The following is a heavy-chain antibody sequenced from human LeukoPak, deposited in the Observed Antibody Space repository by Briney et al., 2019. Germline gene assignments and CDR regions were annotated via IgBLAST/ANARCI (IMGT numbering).Heavy chain of an antibody. CDR1: DYSITSGDY. D-gene: IGHD5/OR15-5a*01. CDR3: ARNMSTEGWFDS. Sequence: SETLSLTCVVSDYSITSGDYWAWIRQPPGKGLEWIGSIYNSVSTSYTPSLKSRVTMSLDPSKNQFSLNLGSVTAADAAVYYCARNMSTEGWFDSWGRGTLVTVSS. J-gene: IGHJ5*01. CDR2: IYNSVST. V-gene: IGHV4-38-2*01.